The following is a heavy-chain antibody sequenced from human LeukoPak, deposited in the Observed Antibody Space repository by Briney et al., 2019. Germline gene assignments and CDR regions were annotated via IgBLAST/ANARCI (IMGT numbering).Heavy chain of an antibody. CDR1: GFTVSSNS. V-gene: IGHV3-53*01. J-gene: IGHJ3*02. D-gene: IGHD3-22*01. Sequence: GGSLRLSCTVSGFTVSSNSMSWVRQAPGKGLEWVSFIYSDNTHYSDSVKGRFTISRDNSKNTLYLQMNSLRAEDTAVYYCARASYYYDSSGYYPYDAFDIWGQGTMVTVSS. CDR2: IYSDNT. CDR3: ARASYYYDSSGYYPYDAFDI.